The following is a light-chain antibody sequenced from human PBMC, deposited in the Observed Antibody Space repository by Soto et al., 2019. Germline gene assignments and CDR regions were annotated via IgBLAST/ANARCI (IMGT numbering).Light chain of an antibody. CDR1: SSDVGGYNF. CDR3: RSYAGSNHVL. J-gene: IGLJ2*01. V-gene: IGLV2-8*01. CDR2: EVS. Sequence: QSALTQPPSASGSPGQSVTISCTGTSSDVGGYNFVSWYLQHPGKAPKLMIYEVSKRPSGVPDRLSGSKSGNTASLTVSVLQAEDEADYYCRSYAGSNHVLFVGGTKLHVL.